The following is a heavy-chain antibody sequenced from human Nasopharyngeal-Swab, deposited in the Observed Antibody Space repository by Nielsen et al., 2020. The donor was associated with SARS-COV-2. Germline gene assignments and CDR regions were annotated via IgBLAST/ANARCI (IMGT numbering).Heavy chain of an antibody. CDR1: GFTFSNSG. J-gene: IGHJ4*02. D-gene: IGHD4/OR15-4a*01. Sequence: GESLKISCAASGFTFSNSGMDWVRQAPGRGLEWVAVISYDGSNEYYGDSVKGRFTISRDNSKNTLYLQMNSLRVDDTAVYYCAKDVHADYGGIDYWGQGILVTVPS. V-gene: IGHV3-30*18. CDR2: ISYDGSNE. CDR3: AKDVHADYGGIDY.